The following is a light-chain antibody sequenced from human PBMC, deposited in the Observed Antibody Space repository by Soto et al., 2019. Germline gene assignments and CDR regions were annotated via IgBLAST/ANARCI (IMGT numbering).Light chain of an antibody. CDR1: SSDVGDYNY. Sequence: ALTQPASVSGSPGQSITISCTGTSSDVGDYNYVSWYQQQPGKAPKVMIYDVSNRPSGVSNRFSGSKSGNTASLTISGLQAEDEADYYCSSYTSSSTLVFGTGTKVTVL. CDR3: SSYTSSSTLV. CDR2: DVS. J-gene: IGLJ1*01. V-gene: IGLV2-14*01.